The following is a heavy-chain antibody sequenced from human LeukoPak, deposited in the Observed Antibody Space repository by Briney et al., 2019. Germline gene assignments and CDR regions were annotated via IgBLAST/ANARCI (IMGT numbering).Heavy chain of an antibody. CDR1: GGSISSYY. D-gene: IGHD6-19*01. V-gene: IGHV4-59*01. Sequence: SETLSLTCTVSGGSISSYYWSWIRQPPGKGLEWIGYIYYSGSTNYNPSLKSRVTISVDTSKNQFSLKLSSVTAADTAVYYCARFFVGSGDAFDIWGQGTMVTVSS. J-gene: IGHJ3*02. CDR2: IYYSGST. CDR3: ARFFVGSGDAFDI.